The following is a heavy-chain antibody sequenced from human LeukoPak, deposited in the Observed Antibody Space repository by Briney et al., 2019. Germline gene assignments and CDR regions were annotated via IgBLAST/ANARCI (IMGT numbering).Heavy chain of an antibody. D-gene: IGHD4-17*01. CDR2: ISTSGST. V-gene: IGHV4-61*09. Sequence: PSETLSLTCTVSGGSISSGRYYWTWIRQPPGKGLEWIGHISTSGSTDYNHSLKSRVTISLDTSKNQFSLKLSSVTAADTAVYYCARSYGEYTILGYWGQGTLVTVSS. J-gene: IGHJ4*02. CDR3: ARSYGEYTILGY. CDR1: GGSISSGRYY.